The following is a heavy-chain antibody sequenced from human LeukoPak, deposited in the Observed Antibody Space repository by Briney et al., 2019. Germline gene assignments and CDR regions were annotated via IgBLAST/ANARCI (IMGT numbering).Heavy chain of an antibody. CDR2: INPNSGGT. CDR1: GYTFTGYY. Sequence: ASVKVSCKASGYTFTGYYMHWVRQAPGQGLEWMRWINPNSGGTNYAQKFQGRVTMTRDTSISTAYMELSRLRPDDTAVYYCASRGIADPNFDYWGQGTLVTVSS. J-gene: IGHJ4*02. V-gene: IGHV1-2*02. CDR3: ASRGIADPNFDY. D-gene: IGHD6-13*01.